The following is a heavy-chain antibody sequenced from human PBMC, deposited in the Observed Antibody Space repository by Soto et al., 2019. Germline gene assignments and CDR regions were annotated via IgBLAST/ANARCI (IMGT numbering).Heavy chain of an antibody. CDR2: IYYSGST. CDR3: ARSIYCSSTSCFYYLDY. Sequence: SETLSLTCTVSGGSIINSYYYWGWIRQPPGKGLEWIGTIYYSGSTYYNPSLKSRVTISVDTSKNQFSLKLTSVTAADTAVYYCARSIYCSSTSCFYYLDYWGQGNLVT. D-gene: IGHD2-2*01. J-gene: IGHJ4*02. V-gene: IGHV4-39*01. CDR1: GGSIINSYYY.